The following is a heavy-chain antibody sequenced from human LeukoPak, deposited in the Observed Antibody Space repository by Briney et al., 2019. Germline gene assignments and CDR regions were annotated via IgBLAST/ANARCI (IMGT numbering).Heavy chain of an antibody. CDR3: ARAEQLGWFDP. J-gene: IGHJ5*02. D-gene: IGHD6-13*01. CDR1: GGSISSYY. CDR2: IYYSGST. V-gene: IGHV4-59*01. Sequence: KPSETLSLTCTVSGGSISSYYWSWIRPPPGKGLEGIGYIYYSGSTNYNPSLKSRVTISVDTSKNQFSLKLSSVTAADTAVYYCARAEQLGWFDPWGQGTLVTVSS.